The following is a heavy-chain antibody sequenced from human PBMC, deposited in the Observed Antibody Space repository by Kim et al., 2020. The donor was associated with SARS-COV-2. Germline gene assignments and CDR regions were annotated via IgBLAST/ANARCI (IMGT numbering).Heavy chain of an antibody. Sequence: YNPSPKSRVTISVDTSKNQCSLKLSSVTAADTAVYYCARDYGRGSPMDVWGQGTTVTVSS. J-gene: IGHJ6*02. CDR3: ARDYGRGSPMDV. D-gene: IGHD1-26*01. V-gene: IGHV4-59*01.